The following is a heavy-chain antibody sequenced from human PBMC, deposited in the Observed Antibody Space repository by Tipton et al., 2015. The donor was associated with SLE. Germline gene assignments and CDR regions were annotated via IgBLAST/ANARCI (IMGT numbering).Heavy chain of an antibody. CDR2: IHYSGTT. J-gene: IGHJ3*02. V-gene: IGHV4-61*08. CDR3: ARTLGAIAHTVYDAFDI. Sequence: TLSLTCTVSGGSVTRSGYYWSWIRPPPGKGLEWIGYIHYSGTTRDNPSLKSRVTMSVDMSKNQFSLRLTSVTAADTAVYYCARTLGAIAHTVYDAFDIWGQGKMVTASS. CDR1: GGSVTRSGYY. D-gene: IGHD1-26*01.